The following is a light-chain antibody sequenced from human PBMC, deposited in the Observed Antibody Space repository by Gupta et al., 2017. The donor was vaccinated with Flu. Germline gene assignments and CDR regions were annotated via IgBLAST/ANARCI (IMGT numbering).Light chain of an antibody. CDR3: QQYGSSPPWT. J-gene: IGKJ1*01. V-gene: IGKV3-20*01. CDR2: GAS. Sequence: TLSLSPGERATLSCRASQSIRSNFLEWYQQKPGQAPRLLIYGASTRATGIPDRFSGSGSGTDFTLTISRLEPEDFAVYYCQQYGSSPPWTFGQGTKVEIK. CDR1: QSIRSNF.